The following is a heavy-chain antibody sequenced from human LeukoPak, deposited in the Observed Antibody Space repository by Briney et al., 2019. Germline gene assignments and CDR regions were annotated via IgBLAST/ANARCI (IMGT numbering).Heavy chain of an antibody. CDR1: GGTFSSYA. D-gene: IGHD2-2*01. Sequence: GASVTVSCKASGGTFSSYAISWVRQAPGQGLEWMGGIIPIFGTANYAQKFQGRVTITADESTSTAYMELSSLRSEDTAVYYCARPAAPILDYEDYFDYWGQGTLVTVSS. J-gene: IGHJ4*02. CDR3: ARPAAPILDYEDYFDY. V-gene: IGHV1-69*13. CDR2: IIPIFGTA.